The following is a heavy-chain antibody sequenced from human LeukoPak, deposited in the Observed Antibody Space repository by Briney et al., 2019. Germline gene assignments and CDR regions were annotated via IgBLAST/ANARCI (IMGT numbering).Heavy chain of an antibody. V-gene: IGHV3-23*01. Sequence: PGGSLRLSCAASGFTFSSYAMSWVRQAPGKGLEWVSAISGSGGSTYYADSVKGRFTISRDNSKNTLYLQMNSLRAEDTAVYYCASDYYDSSGYYYAVDYWGQGTLVTVSS. CDR2: ISGSGGST. D-gene: IGHD3-22*01. J-gene: IGHJ4*02. CDR3: ASDYYDSSGYYYAVDY. CDR1: GFTFSSYA.